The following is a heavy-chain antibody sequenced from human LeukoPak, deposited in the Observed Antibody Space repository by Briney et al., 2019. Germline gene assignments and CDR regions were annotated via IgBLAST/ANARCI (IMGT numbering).Heavy chain of an antibody. CDR1: GGTFSSYA. V-gene: IGHV1-69*04. CDR3: ARDPGGYSYGDLDY. D-gene: IGHD5-18*01. Sequence: SVKVSCKASGGTFSSYAISWVRQAPGQGLEWMGRIIPILGIANYAQKFQGRVTITADKSTSTAYMELSSLRSEDTAVYYCARDPGGYSYGDLDYWGQGTLVTVSS. J-gene: IGHJ4*02. CDR2: IIPILGIA.